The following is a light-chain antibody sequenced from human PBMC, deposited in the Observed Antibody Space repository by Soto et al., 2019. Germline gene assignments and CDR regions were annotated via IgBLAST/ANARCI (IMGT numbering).Light chain of an antibody. Sequence: DIQMTQSPSTLSASVGDRVTITCRASQSISSWLAWYQQEPGKAPKLLIYDASSLESGVPSRFSGSRSGTEFTLTISSLQPEDFATYYCQQLNSYPLTFGGGTKVDI. CDR2: DAS. CDR3: QQLNSYPLT. J-gene: IGKJ4*01. CDR1: QSISSW. V-gene: IGKV1-5*01.